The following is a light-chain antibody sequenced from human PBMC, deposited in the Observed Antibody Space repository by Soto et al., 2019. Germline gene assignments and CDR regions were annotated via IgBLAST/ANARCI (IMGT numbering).Light chain of an antibody. CDR3: SSYTSSSVYV. CDR1: SSDVGGYEY. CDR2: DVS. Sequence: QSALTQPASVSGSPGQSITISCTGTSSDVGGYEYVSWYQQFPGKAPKLLIFDVSNRPSGVSDRFSGSKSGNTASLTISGLQAEDEAEYHCSSYTSSSVYVFGTGTKLTV. V-gene: IGLV2-14*03. J-gene: IGLJ1*01.